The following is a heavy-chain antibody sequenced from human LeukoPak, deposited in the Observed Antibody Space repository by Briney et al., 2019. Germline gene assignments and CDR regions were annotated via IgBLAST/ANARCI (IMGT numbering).Heavy chain of an antibody. J-gene: IGHJ4*02. CDR1: GFPFSDYW. Sequence: GKPLRLSCAASGFPFSDYWMHWVRQVPGKGLEWVSRINSDGSRISYADSVRGRFTISRDNARNTVFLQMNSLRAEDTAVYYCARDTPVYWGQGTLVTVSS. V-gene: IGHV3-74*01. CDR2: INSDGSRI. CDR3: ARDTPVY.